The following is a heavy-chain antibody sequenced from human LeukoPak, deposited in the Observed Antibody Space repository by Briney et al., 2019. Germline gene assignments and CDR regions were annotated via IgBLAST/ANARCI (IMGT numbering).Heavy chain of an antibody. CDR3: VKDRPFPYGMDV. J-gene: IGHJ6*02. V-gene: IGHV3-20*04. D-gene: IGHD2-21*01. CDR1: GVTLTSYW. CDR2: ITWNGGYT. Sequence: GGSLRLSCAVSGVTLTSYWMSWVRQAPGKGLEWVSYITWNGGYTYYADSVKGRFAISRDNGKRSLYLQMNSLRPEDTALYYCVKDRPFPYGMDVWGHGTTVTVSS.